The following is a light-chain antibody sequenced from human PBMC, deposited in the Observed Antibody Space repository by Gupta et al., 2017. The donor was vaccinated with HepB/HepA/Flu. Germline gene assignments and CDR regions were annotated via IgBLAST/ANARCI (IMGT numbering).Light chain of an antibody. V-gene: IGLV3-25*03. CDR1: TLPKQY. CDR2: KDS. J-gene: IGLJ3*02. CDR3: QSADSSGTLWV. Sequence: SYELTQPPSVSVSPGQTARITCPGDTLPKQYACWYQQNPGQAPVLVIYKDSERPSGIPERFSGSSSGTTVTLTISGVQAEDEADYYCQSADSSGTLWVFGGGTKLTVL.